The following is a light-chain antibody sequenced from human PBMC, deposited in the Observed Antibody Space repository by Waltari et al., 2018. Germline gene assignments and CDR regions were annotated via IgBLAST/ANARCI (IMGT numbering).Light chain of an antibody. J-gene: IGKJ1*01. CDR2: GVS. Sequence: ESVLTQSPGTLSLSPGERATLSCRASQSVSSSYLAWYQQKPGQAPKLLIYGVSTSATDIPDRFSGSGSGTDFTLTISRLEPEDFAVYYCLQYSTLPHTFGQGTKVEIK. CDR1: QSVSSSY. V-gene: IGKV3-20*01. CDR3: LQYSTLPHT.